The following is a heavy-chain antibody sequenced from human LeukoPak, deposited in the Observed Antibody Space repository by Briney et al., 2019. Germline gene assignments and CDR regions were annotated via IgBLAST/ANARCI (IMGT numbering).Heavy chain of an antibody. CDR1: GYTFTSNY. V-gene: IGHV1-69*06. CDR3: ARELPHFDI. J-gene: IGHJ3*02. CDR2: IIPIFGTR. Sequence: SVKVSCKAFGYTFTSNYMHWVRQAPGQGLEWMGGIIPIFGTRNYAQKFQGRVTISADKSTGTAYMELSSLKSEDTAVYYCARELPHFDIWGQGTMVTVSS.